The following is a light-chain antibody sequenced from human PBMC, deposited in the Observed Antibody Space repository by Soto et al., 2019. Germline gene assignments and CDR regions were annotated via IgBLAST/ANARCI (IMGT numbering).Light chain of an antibody. CDR2: AAS. CDR3: QEFSAVPT. Sequence: DIQMTQSPSSLSASVGDRVTITCRASQAIYNYLAWYQQKQGKVPTLLISAASTLQSGVPSRFSGSGSGTDFTLTISSLQPEDVATYCCQEFSAVPTFGGGTKVEI. V-gene: IGKV1-27*01. CDR1: QAIYNY. J-gene: IGKJ4*01.